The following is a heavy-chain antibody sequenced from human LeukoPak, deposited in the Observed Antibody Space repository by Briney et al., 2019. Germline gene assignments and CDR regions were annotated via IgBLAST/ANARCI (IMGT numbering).Heavy chain of an antibody. D-gene: IGHD6-19*01. CDR3: ARAEGEQWLIDY. CDR1: GFTFSSYW. CDR2: VNSDGYST. V-gene: IGHV3-74*01. Sequence: GGSLRLSCAASGFTFSSYWMHWVRQVPGRGLVWVSRVNSDGYSTSYADSVKGRFTISRDNAKNSLYLQMNSLRAEDTAVYYCARAEGEQWLIDYWGQGTLVTVSS. J-gene: IGHJ4*02.